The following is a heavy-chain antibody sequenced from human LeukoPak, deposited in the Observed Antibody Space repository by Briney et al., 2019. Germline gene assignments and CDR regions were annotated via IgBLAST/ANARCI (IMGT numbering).Heavy chain of an antibody. D-gene: IGHD3-9*01. CDR2: VSHTGST. CDR3: PTDAVIRYFDWRPYYFDY. J-gene: IGHJ4*02. Sequence: PSETLSLTCAVYGGSFSDHYWSWIRQTPGKGLEWIGEVSHTGSTNYNPSLKSRVTISVDTSKNQFSLKLRSVTAADTAVFYFPTDAVIRYFDWRPYYFDYWGQGILVTVSS. V-gene: IGHV4-34*01. CDR1: GGSFSDHY.